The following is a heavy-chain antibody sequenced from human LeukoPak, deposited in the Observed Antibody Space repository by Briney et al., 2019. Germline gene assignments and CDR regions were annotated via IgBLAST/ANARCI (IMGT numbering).Heavy chain of an antibody. CDR3: ARDSPPAYCSDGSCYFDY. CDR1: GGSFSGFY. V-gene: IGHV4-34*01. J-gene: IGHJ4*02. D-gene: IGHD2-15*01. Sequence: PSETLSLTCAVYGGSFSGFYWSWIRQPPGKGLEWIGEITHSGSSNYNPSLKSRVTISLDTSKNQFSLKLSSVTAADTAVYYCARDSPPAYCSDGSCYFDYWGQGTLVTVSS. CDR2: ITHSGSS.